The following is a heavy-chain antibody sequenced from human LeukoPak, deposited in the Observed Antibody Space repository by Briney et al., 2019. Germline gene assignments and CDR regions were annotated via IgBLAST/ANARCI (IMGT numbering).Heavy chain of an antibody. Sequence: GGSLRLSCAASGFTFSSYAMSWVRQAPGKGLEWVLAISGSGGSTYYADSVKGRFTISRDNSKNTLYLQMNSLRAEDTAVYYCAKDRLATIFGVVIQADFDYWGQGTLVTVSS. CDR3: AKDRLATIFGVVIQADFDY. CDR2: ISGSGGST. J-gene: IGHJ4*02. V-gene: IGHV3-23*01. CDR1: GFTFSSYA. D-gene: IGHD3-3*01.